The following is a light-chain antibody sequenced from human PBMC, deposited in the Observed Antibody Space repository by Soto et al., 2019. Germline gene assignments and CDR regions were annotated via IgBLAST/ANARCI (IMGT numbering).Light chain of an antibody. Sequence: EIVLTQSPGTLSLSPGERATLSCRAGQSISAGNLAWYQQRPGRAPRLLIYGASSRATGIPDRFSAYGSGTDFTLIISTLEPEDFAIYYCHQYGALPDWDRWSFGQGTKVEV. CDR3: HQYGALPDWDRWS. J-gene: IGKJ2*01. CDR2: GAS. CDR1: QSISAGN. V-gene: IGKV3-20*01.